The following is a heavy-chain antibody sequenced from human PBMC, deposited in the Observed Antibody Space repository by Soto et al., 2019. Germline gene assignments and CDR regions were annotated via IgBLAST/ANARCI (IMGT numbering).Heavy chain of an antibody. J-gene: IGHJ4*02. Sequence: SVKVSCKASGGTFSSYAISWVRQAPGQGLEWMGGIIPIFGTANYAQKFQGRVTITADESTSTAYMELSSLRSEDTAVYYCARARYSGYDVFYWGQGTLVTVSS. D-gene: IGHD5-12*01. CDR3: ARARYSGYDVFY. CDR1: GGTFSSYA. V-gene: IGHV1-69*13. CDR2: IIPIFGTA.